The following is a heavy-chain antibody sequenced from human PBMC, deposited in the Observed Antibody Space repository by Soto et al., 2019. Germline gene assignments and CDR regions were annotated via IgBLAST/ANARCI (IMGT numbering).Heavy chain of an antibody. CDR2: IYPGDSDT. Sequence: GESLKISCKGSGYSFTSYWIGWVRQMPGKGLEWMGIIYPGDSDTRYSPSFQGQVTISADKSISTAYLQWSSLKASDTAMYYCARSKNYCSGGSCEPNYYYYYMDVWGKGTTVTVSS. J-gene: IGHJ6*03. D-gene: IGHD2-15*01. CDR1: GYSFTSYW. V-gene: IGHV5-51*01. CDR3: ARSKNYCSGGSCEPNYYYYYMDV.